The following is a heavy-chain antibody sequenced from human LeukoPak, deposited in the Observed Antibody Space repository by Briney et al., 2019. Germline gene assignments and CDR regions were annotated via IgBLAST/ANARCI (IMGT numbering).Heavy chain of an antibody. D-gene: IGHD1-26*01. V-gene: IGHV3-48*04. Sequence: QPGGSLRLSRAASGFTFGPYTMNWVRQAPGKGLEWVSYISSSSDTIYYADSVKGRFTISRDNAKNSLYLQMNSLRAEDTAVYYCASGMRVGPNIWGQGTLVTVSS. CDR2: ISSSSDTI. CDR1: GFTFGPYT. CDR3: ASGMRVGPNI. J-gene: IGHJ4*02.